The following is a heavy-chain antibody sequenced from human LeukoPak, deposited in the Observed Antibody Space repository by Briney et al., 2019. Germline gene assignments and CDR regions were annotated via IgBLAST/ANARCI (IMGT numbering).Heavy chain of an antibody. CDR3: ARRQYYYDSSGYYYGYFQH. Sequence: GESLKISCKCSGYSFTSYWIGWVRQMPGKGLEWMGIIYPGDSDTRYSPSFQGQVTISADKSISTAYLQWSSLKASDTAMYYCARRQYYYDSSGYYYGYFQHWGQGTLVTVSS. V-gene: IGHV5-51*01. D-gene: IGHD3-22*01. CDR1: GYSFTSYW. J-gene: IGHJ1*01. CDR2: IYPGDSDT.